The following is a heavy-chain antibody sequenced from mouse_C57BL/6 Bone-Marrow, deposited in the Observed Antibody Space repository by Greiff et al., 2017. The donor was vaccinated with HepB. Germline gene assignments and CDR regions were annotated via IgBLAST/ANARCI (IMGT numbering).Heavy chain of an antibody. J-gene: IGHJ2*01. CDR1: GFTFSDYY. Sequence: EVQRVESEGGLVQPGSSMKLSCTASGFTFSDYYMAWVRQVPEKGLEWVANINYDGSSTYYLDSLKSRFIISRDNAKNILYLQMSSLKSEDTATYYCARERGNYVDYWGQGTTLTVSS. CDR2: INYDGSST. V-gene: IGHV5-16*01. CDR3: ARERGNYVDY.